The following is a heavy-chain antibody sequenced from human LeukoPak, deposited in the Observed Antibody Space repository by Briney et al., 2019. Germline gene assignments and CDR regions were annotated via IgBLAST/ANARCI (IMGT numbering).Heavy chain of an antibody. CDR3: TTDPYASRSYYSWFDP. V-gene: IGHV3-15*01. J-gene: IGHJ5*02. Sequence: GGSLRLSCAASGFTLSNAWIGWVRQTAGEGRECGGRTKSKTDGGTTDYAAPVKARFSIPREDSKNTLYQQMNSLKTEDTAVYYCTTDPYASRSYYSWFDPWGQGTLVTVPS. CDR1: GFTLSNAW. CDR2: TKSKTDGGTT. D-gene: IGHD3-10*01.